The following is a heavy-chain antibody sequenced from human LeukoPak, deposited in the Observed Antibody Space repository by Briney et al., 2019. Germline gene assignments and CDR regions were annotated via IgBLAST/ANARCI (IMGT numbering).Heavy chain of an antibody. CDR1: GFTFSSYA. D-gene: IGHD3-16*02. CDR2: ISYDGSNK. V-gene: IGHV3-30-3*01. J-gene: IGHJ4*02. CDR3: ARGWDDYVWGSYRNFDY. Sequence: PGGSLRLSCAASGFTFSSYAMHWVRQAPGKGLEWVAVISYDGSNKYYADSVKGRFTISRDNSKNTLYLQMNSLRAEDTAVYYCARGWDDYVWGSYRNFDYWGQGTLVTVSS.